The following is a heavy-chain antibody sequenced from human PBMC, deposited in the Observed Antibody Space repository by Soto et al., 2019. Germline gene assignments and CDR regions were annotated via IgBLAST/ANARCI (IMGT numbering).Heavy chain of an antibody. D-gene: IGHD5-18*01. V-gene: IGHV1-69*02. Sequence: SVKVSCKASGGTFSSYTISWVRQAPGQGLEWMGKIIPILGIANYAQKFQGRVTITADESTSTAYMELSSLRSEDTAVYYCARQAVDTAMVTSFDYWGQGTLVTVSS. CDR2: IIPILGIA. CDR1: GGTFSSYT. CDR3: ARQAVDTAMVTSFDY. J-gene: IGHJ4*02.